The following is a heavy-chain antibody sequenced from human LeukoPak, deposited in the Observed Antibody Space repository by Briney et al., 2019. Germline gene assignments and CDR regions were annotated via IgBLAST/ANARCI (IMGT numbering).Heavy chain of an antibody. D-gene: IGHD4/OR15-4a*01. CDR3: AIDVWCYAFVY. CDR2: MSYDGSHK. CDR1: GFTFSSYT. V-gene: IGHV3-30*04. J-gene: IGHJ4*02. Sequence: GGSLRLSCVASGFTFSSYTLHWVRQAPGKGLEWVAVMSYDGSHKFHADSVKGRFTISRDNSKNTLYLQMNSLRAEDTAIYFCAIDVWCYAFVYSGQGTLVTVSS.